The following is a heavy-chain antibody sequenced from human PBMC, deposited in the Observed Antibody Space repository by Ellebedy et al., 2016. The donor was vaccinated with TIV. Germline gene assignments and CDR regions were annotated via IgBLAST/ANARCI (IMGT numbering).Heavy chain of an antibody. CDR2: IKSSGGST. Sequence: AASVKVSCKASGYTFTAYWMFWVRQAPGQGPEYMGMIKSSGGSTTYAKKFQGRVTMTVDNSTSTGYMELSSLKSEDTAVYYCARELMRHFGMDVWGQGTPVTVSS. CDR3: ARELMRHFGMDV. V-gene: IGHV1-46*01. D-gene: IGHD3-3*02. CDR1: GYTFTAYW. J-gene: IGHJ6*02.